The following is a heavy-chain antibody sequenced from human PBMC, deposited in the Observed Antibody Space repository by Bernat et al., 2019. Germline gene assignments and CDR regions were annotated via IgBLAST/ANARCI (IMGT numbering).Heavy chain of an antibody. D-gene: IGHD3-22*01. Sequence: QVQLVESGGGVVQPGRSLRLSCAASGFTFSLYGMHWVRQAPGKGLECMAVIWYDGSPKYYADSVRGRFTISRDNSKNMLYLQMNSLRAEDTALYYCATLAYGYDSSAQNLGDYWGQGTLVTVSS. CDR3: ATLAYGYDSSAQNLGDY. V-gene: IGHV3-33*01. J-gene: IGHJ4*02. CDR1: GFTFSLYG. CDR2: IWYDGSPK.